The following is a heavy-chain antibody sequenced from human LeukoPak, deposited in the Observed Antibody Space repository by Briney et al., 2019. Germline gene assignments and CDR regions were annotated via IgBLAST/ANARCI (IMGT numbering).Heavy chain of an antibody. J-gene: IGHJ3*02. V-gene: IGHV4-59*01. Sequence: SETLSLTCTVSGGSISSYYWSWIRQPPGKGLEWIGYIHYSGSTNYNPSLKSRVTISVDTSKNQFSLKLSSVTAADTAVYYCARAPGSYGLNAFDIWGQGTMVTVSS. CDR1: GGSISSYY. D-gene: IGHD5-18*01. CDR2: IHYSGST. CDR3: ARAPGSYGLNAFDI.